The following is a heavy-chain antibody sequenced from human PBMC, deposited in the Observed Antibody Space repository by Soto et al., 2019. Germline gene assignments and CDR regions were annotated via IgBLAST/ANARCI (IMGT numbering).Heavy chain of an antibody. J-gene: IGHJ6*02. V-gene: IGHV4-61*01. CDR2: IYYSGST. Sequence: PSETLSLTCTVSGGSVSSGSYYWSWIRQPPGKGLEWIGYIYYSGSTNYNPSLKSRITISVDTSKNQFSLKLSSVTAADTAVYYCARDHNWNGMDVWGQGTTVTVSS. CDR1: GGSVSSGSYY. CDR3: ARDHNWNGMDV. D-gene: IGHD1-20*01.